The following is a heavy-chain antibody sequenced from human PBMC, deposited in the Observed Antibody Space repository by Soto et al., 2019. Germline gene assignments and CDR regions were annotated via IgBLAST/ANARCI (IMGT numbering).Heavy chain of an antibody. Sequence: QVQLQQWGAGLLKPSETLSLTCAVYGGSFSTDYWSWIRQPPGKGLEWIGEINPSGGTNYNPSPKSRVTISLATSKNQFSLKLSSVTAAGTAVYYCARVLAARASRDFDYWGQGTRVTVSS. V-gene: IGHV4-34*01. CDR3: ARVLAARASRDFDY. CDR1: GGSFSTDY. D-gene: IGHD6-6*01. CDR2: INPSGGT. J-gene: IGHJ4*02.